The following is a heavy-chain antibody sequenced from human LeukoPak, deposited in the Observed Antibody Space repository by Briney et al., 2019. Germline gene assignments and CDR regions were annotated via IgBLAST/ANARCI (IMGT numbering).Heavy chain of an antibody. CDR1: GFTFGAFA. CDR2: MRHDGSKK. D-gene: IGHD6-19*01. Sequence: GGSLRLSCAASGFTFGAFAMHWGRQAPGKGLEWVAFMRHDGSKKYYADSGQDRFIISRDNSKNTLYLQMNSLTTEDTAVYYCAKEAGSGWYGRKDYWGQGTLVTVSS. V-gene: IGHV3-30*02. J-gene: IGHJ4*02. CDR3: AKEAGSGWYGRKDY.